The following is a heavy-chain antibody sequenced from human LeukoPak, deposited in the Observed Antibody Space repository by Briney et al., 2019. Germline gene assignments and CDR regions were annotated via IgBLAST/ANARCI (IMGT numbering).Heavy chain of an antibody. CDR2: ISGSGGST. D-gene: IGHD6-13*01. Sequence: PGGSLRLSCAASGFTFSSSAMSWVRQAPGKGLEWVSAISGSGGSTYYADSVKGRFTISRDNSKNTLYLQMNSLRGEDTAVYYCAKDRLYSSRWYHFDYWGQGTLVTVSS. J-gene: IGHJ4*02. CDR1: GFTFSSSA. V-gene: IGHV3-23*01. CDR3: AKDRLYSSRWYHFDY.